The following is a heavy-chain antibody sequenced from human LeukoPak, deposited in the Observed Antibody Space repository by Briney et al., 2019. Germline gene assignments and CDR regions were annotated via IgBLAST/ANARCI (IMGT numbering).Heavy chain of an antibody. CDR1: GFTFSSYA. V-gene: IGHV3-30*14. CDR3: TRGASYYDY. Sequence: GGSLRLPCEAFGFTFSSYAMHWVRQAPGKGLEWVAVISYSGGAQKFYADSVKGRFTISRDNSKNTLYLQMNSLRAEDTAVYYCTRGASYYDYWGQGTLVTVSS. D-gene: IGHD3-10*01. CDR2: ISYSGGAQK. J-gene: IGHJ4*02.